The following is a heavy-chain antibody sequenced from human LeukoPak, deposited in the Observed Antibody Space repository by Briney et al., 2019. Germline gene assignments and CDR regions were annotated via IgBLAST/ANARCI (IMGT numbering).Heavy chain of an antibody. J-gene: IGHJ4*02. V-gene: IGHV4-4*02. CDR1: GGSITSTNW. Sequence: PSGTLSLTCGVYGGSITSTNWGSWGRQPPGRGLECLCEVSLSGLTNYHPSLSSRIIMALDTSKNHLSLHLTSLTAADTAVYYCSRENGAFSPFAYWGQGYLVTVLS. CDR3: SRENGAFSPFAY. D-gene: IGHD2-8*01. CDR2: VSLSGLT.